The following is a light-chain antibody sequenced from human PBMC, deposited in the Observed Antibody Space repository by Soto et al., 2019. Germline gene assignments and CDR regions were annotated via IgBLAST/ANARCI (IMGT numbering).Light chain of an antibody. Sequence: IVMTQSPQSLAVSLGEQAPINCKYRLGLLYTSNNKTFLAWYQQKPGQPPKXXXYWASTRDSGVPDRFSGSVSGTDFTLTINSLKDEDVAVYDCQQYYSLTWTFGRGTKVDIK. J-gene: IGKJ1*01. V-gene: IGKV4-1*01. CDR1: LGLLYTSNNKTF. CDR3: QQYYSLTWT. CDR2: WAS.